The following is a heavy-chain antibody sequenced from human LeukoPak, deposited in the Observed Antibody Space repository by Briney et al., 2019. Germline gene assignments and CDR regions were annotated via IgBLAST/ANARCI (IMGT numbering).Heavy chain of an antibody. CDR2: TSYDGSNK. CDR1: GFTFSSHA. V-gene: IGHV3-30*04. Sequence: PGRSLRLSCAASGFTFSSHAMHWVRQAPGKGLEWVAVTSYDGSNKYYADSVKGRFTISRDNSKNTLYLQMNSLRAEDTAVYYCARNDYGDYYFDYWGQGTLVTVSS. D-gene: IGHD4-17*01. CDR3: ARNDYGDYYFDY. J-gene: IGHJ4*02.